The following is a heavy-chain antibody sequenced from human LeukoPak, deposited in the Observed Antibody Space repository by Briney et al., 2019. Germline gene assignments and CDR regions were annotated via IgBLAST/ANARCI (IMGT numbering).Heavy chain of an antibody. CDR1: GGSISSYY. J-gene: IGHJ4*02. D-gene: IGHD2-2*01. V-gene: IGHV4-59*01. Sequence: PSQTLSLTCTVSGGSISSYYWSWIRQPPGKGLEWIGYMFYSGSTSYNPSLKSRVTISVDTSKNQFSLKLSSVTAADTAVYYCASVRCSATSCYEFYFDHWGQGTLVTVSS. CDR2: MFYSGST. CDR3: ASVRCSATSCYEFYFDH.